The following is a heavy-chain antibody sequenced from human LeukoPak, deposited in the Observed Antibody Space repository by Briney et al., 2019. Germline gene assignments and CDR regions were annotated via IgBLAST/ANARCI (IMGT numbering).Heavy chain of an antibody. V-gene: IGHV1-69*13. D-gene: IGHD3-22*01. CDR2: IIPIFGTA. J-gene: IGHJ6*02. CDR1: GGTFSSYA. CDR3: AIVVVTIRTTGYYYYGMDV. Sequence: ASVKVSCKASGGTFSSYAISWVRQAPGLGLEWMGGIIPIFGTANYAQKFQGRVTITADESTSTAYMELSSLRSEDTAVYYCAIVVVTIRTTGYYYYGMDVWGQGTTVTVSS.